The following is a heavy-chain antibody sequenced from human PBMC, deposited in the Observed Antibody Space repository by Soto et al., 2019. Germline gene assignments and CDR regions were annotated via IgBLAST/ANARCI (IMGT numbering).Heavy chain of an antibody. CDR1: GDSFTSHC. Sequence: GESLKISCKGSGDSFTSHCIAWVLQMPGKGLEWMGVIYPGDSDTRYSPSFQGQVTISADKSISTAYLQWSSLKASDTAMYYCARQEGSGWYADYWGQGTLVTVSS. CDR3: ARQEGSGWYADY. V-gene: IGHV5-51*01. CDR2: IYPGDSDT. D-gene: IGHD6-19*01. J-gene: IGHJ4*02.